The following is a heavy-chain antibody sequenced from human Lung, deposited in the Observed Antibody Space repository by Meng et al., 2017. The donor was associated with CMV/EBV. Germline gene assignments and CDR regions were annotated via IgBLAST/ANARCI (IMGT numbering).Heavy chain of an antibody. V-gene: IGHV3-30*02. Sequence: GGSLRLXCAASGFTFSSYGMHWVRQAPGKGLEWVAFIRYDGSNKYYADSVKGRFTISRDNSKNTLYLQMNSLRAEDTAVYYCAKDSPLGYSSSSRGNWFDHXGQGXLVTVSS. CDR2: IRYDGSNK. CDR1: GFTFSSYG. D-gene: IGHD6-6*01. J-gene: IGHJ5*02. CDR3: AKDSPLGYSSSSRGNWFDH.